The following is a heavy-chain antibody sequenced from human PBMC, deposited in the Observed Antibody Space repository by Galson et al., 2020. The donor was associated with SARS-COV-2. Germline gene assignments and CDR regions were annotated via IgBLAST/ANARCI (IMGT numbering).Heavy chain of an antibody. CDR1: GFSLSTSGMC. CDR3: ARTYYDILTGYYIGWDY. V-gene: IGHV2-70*11. D-gene: IGHD3-9*01. J-gene: IGHJ4*02. Sequence: SGPTLVKPTQTLTLTCTFSGFSLSTSGMCVSWIRQPPGKALEWLARIDWDDDKYYSTSLKTRLTISKDTSKNQVVLTMTNMGPVDTATYYCARTYYDILTGYYIGWDYWGQGTLVTVSS. CDR2: IDWDDDK.